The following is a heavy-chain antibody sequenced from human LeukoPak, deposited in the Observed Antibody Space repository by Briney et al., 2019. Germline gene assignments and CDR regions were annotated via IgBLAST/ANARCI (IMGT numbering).Heavy chain of an antibody. J-gene: IGHJ1*01. V-gene: IGHV3-43*02. CDR1: GFTFDDYA. D-gene: IGHD4-11*01. CDR3: AKAYRYLSHFQH. CDR2: ISGDGGST. Sequence: PGGSLRLSCAASGFTFDDYAMHWVRQAPGKGLEWVSLISGDGGSTYYADSVKGRFTISRDNSKNSLYLQMNSLRTKDTALYYCAKAYRYLSHFQHWGQGTLVTVSS.